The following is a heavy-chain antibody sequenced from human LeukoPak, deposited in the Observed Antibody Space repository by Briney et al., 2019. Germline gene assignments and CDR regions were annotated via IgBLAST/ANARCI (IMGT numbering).Heavy chain of an antibody. D-gene: IGHD2-2*02. CDR2: NIPILGIA. V-gene: IGHV1-69*02. CDR3: ARASAEYQLLYSVGWFDP. CDR1: GGTFSSYT. J-gene: IGHJ5*02. Sequence: ASVKVSCKASGGTFSSYTISWVRQAPGQGLEWMGRNIPILGIANYAQKFQGRVTITADKSTSTAYMELSSLRSEDTAVYYCARASAEYQLLYSVGWFDPWGQGTLVTVSS.